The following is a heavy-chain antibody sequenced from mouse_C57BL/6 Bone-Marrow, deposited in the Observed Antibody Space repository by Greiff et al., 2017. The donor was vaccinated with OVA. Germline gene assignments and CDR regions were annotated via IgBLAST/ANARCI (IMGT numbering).Heavy chain of an antibody. J-gene: IGHJ3*01. Sequence: VQLQESGTVLARPGASVKMSCKTSGYTFTSYWMHWVKQRPGQGLEWIGAIYPGNSDTSYNQKFKGKAKLTADTSASTAYMELSILTYEDSAVYYCTLLLRFAYWGQGTLVTVSA. CDR2: IYPGNSDT. V-gene: IGHV1-5*01. CDR1: GYTFTSYW. D-gene: IGHD1-1*01. CDR3: TLLLRFAY.